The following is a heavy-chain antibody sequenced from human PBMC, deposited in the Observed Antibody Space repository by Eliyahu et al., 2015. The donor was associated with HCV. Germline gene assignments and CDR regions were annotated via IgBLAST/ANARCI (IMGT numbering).Heavy chain of an antibody. D-gene: IGHD6-6*01. CDR1: GFPFSXXS. CDR2: ISSSSSTI. CDR3: ARDPQGAARPIYYFDY. J-gene: IGHJ4*02. Sequence: EVQLVESGGGLVQPGGSLRLSCAASGFPFSXXSMNWVRQAPGKGLEWVSYISSSSSTIYYADSVKGRFTISRDNAKNSLYLQMNSLRDEDTAVYYCARDPQGAARPIYYFDYWGQGTLVTVSS. V-gene: IGHV3-48*02.